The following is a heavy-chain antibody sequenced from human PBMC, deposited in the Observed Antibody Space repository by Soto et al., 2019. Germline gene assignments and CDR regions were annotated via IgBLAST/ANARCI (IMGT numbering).Heavy chain of an antibody. D-gene: IGHD2-2*01. V-gene: IGHV3-15*07. Sequence: PGGSLRLSCAASGFTFSNAWMNWVRQAPGKGLEWVGRIKSKTDGGTTDYAAPVKGRFTISRDDSKNTLYLQMNSLKTEDTAVYYCTTDFSIVPAAPNYYYYYGMDVWGQGTTVTVSS. CDR3: TTDFSIVPAAPNYYYYYGMDV. CDR2: IKSKTDGGTT. CDR1: GFTFSNAW. J-gene: IGHJ6*02.